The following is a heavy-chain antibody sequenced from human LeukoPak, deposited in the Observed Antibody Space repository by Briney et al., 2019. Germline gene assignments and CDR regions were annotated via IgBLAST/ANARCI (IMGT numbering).Heavy chain of an antibody. Sequence: ASVKVSCKVSGYTLTELSMHWVRQAPGKGLEWMGGFDPEDGETIYAQKFQGRVTITEDTSTDTAYMELSSLRSEDTAVYYCAMFSYSSGCYAGWGQGTLVTVSS. CDR3: AMFSYSSGCYAG. CDR1: GYTLTELS. J-gene: IGHJ4*02. D-gene: IGHD6-19*01. CDR2: FDPEDGET. V-gene: IGHV1-24*01.